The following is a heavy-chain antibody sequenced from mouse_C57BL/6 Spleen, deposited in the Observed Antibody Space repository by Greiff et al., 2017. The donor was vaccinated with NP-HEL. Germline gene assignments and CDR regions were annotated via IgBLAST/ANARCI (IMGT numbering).Heavy chain of an antibody. D-gene: IGHD2-4*01. J-gene: IGHJ4*01. CDR2: ISSGSSTI. Sequence: EVKLVESGGGLVKPGGSLKLSCAASGFTFSDYGMHWVRQAPEKGLEWVAYISSGSSTIYYADTVKGRFTISRDNAKNTLFLQMTSLRSEDTAMYYCARPGDYGAMDYWGQGTSVTVSS. CDR1: GFTFSDYG. CDR3: ARPGDYGAMDY. V-gene: IGHV5-17*01.